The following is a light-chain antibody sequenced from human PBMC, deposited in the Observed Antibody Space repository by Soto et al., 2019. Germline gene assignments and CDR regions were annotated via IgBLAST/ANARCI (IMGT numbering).Light chain of an antibody. CDR2: GAS. V-gene: IGKV3-20*01. CDR3: QQYGSSPPT. J-gene: IGKJ1*01. Sequence: EIAITQSPATLSVSPGERATLSFRASQSVSSNLAWYQQKPGQGPRLLIYGASSRATGTPDRFSGSGSGTDFTLTINRLEPEDFALYYCQQYGSSPPTFGQGTKVDI. CDR1: QSVSSN.